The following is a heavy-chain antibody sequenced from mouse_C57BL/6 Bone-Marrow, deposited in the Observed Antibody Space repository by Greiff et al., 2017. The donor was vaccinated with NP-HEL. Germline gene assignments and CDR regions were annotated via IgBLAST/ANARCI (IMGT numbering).Heavy chain of an antibody. CDR3: VRHGIGIYDWYFDV. Sequence: DVQLVESGGGLVQPKGSLKLSCAASGFSFNTYAMNWVRQAPGKGLEWVARIRSKSNNYATYYADSVKDRFTISRDDSESMLYLQMNNLKTEDTAMYYCVRHGIGIYDWYFDVWGTGTTVTVSS. D-gene: IGHD2-12*01. CDR1: GFSFNTYA. V-gene: IGHV10-1*01. J-gene: IGHJ1*03. CDR2: IRSKSNNYAT.